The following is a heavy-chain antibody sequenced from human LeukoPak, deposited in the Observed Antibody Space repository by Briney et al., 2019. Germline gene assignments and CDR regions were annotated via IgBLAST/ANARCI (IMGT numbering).Heavy chain of an antibody. V-gene: IGHV3-7*03. D-gene: IGHD3-16*01. Sequence: PGGSLRLSCAASGFTLSTYWMNWVRQAPGKGLEWVATIKQDGSEKYYVDSVKGRFTISRDDAKNSLYLQMNSLRAEDTAVYYCAKIPQVATYTVPNFDFWGQGTLVTVSS. J-gene: IGHJ4*02. CDR1: GFTLSTYW. CDR3: AKIPQVATYTVPNFDF. CDR2: IKQDGSEK.